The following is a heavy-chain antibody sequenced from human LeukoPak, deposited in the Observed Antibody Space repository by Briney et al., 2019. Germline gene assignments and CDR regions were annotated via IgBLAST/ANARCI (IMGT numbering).Heavy chain of an antibody. CDR3: ARYSGIIKTFDY. V-gene: IGHV3-30*03. Sequence: GGSLRLSCTASGFTFSNYDIHWVRQAPGKGLEWVALISHDGSKKYFADSVKGRFTVSRDNSKNTLYLQLNSLGAEDTAMYYCARYSGIIKTFDYWGQGTLVTVSS. D-gene: IGHD1-26*01. CDR1: GFTFSNYD. J-gene: IGHJ4*02. CDR2: ISHDGSKK.